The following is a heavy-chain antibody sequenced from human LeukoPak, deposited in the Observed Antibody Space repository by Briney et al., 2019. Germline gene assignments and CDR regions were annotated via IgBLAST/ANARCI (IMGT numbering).Heavy chain of an antibody. CDR2: INPSGGST. V-gene: IGHV1-46*01. J-gene: IGHJ4*02. CDR3: ARVGAIAVAGQYFDY. CDR1: GYTFTSYG. Sequence: ASVKVSCKTSGYTFTSYGVSWVRQAPGQGLEWMGIINPSGGSTSYAQKFQGRVTMTRDTSTSTVYMELSSLRSEDTAVYYCARVGAIAVAGQYFDYWGQGTLVTVSS. D-gene: IGHD6-19*01.